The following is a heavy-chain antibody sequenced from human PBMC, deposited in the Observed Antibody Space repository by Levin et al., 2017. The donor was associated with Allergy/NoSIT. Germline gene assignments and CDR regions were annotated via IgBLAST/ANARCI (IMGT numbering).Heavy chain of an antibody. CDR2: VNCNSGDT. CDR3: ARNDYGDYVQNFDY. J-gene: IGHJ4*02. V-gene: IGHV1-2*02. D-gene: IGHD4-17*01. Sequence: ESLKISCEAAGYTFTDHYMHWVRQAPGQGLEWMGWVNCNSGDTHYAQKFQDRVTMTRDTSITTAYIELRSLRFGDTALYFCARNDYGDYVQNFDYWGQGTLVTVSS. CDR1: GYTFTDHY.